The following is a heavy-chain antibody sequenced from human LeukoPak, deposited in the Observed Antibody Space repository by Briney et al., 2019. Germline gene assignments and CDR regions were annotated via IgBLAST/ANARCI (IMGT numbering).Heavy chain of an antibody. CDR2: ISSSSSYI. CDR3: ARDRDYYGSGSTLYYFDY. Sequence: GSLRLSCAASGFTFSSYSMNWVRQAPGKGLEWVSSISSSSSYIYYADSVKGRFTISRDNAKNSLYLRMNSLRAEDTAVYYCARDRDYYGSGSTLYYFDYWGQGTLVTVSS. D-gene: IGHD3-10*01. J-gene: IGHJ4*02. V-gene: IGHV3-21*01. CDR1: GFTFSSYS.